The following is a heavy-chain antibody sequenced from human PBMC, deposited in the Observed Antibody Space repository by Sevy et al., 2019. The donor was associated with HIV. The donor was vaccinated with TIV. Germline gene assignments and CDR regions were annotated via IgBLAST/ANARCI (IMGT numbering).Heavy chain of an antibody. Sequence: SDTLSLTCTVSDDSISGYYWSWIRQPPGKGLEWIGYIYYSGRTNYNPSLKSRATISADMSTNHFSLKLSSVTAADTAVYYCARTTPYYYYGIDVWGQGTTVTVSS. CDR3: ARTTPYYYYGIDV. CDR2: IYYSGRT. CDR1: DDSISGYY. D-gene: IGHD4-17*01. V-gene: IGHV4-59*01. J-gene: IGHJ6*02.